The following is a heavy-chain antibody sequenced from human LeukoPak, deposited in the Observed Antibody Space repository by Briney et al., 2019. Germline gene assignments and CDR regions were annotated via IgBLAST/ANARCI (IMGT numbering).Heavy chain of an antibody. CDR1: GFTFSSYW. CDR2: IEQDGSEK. CDR3: ARDPRKPGYYYGMDV. Sequence: GGSLRLPCAASGFTFSSYWMSWVRQAPGKGLEWVANIEQDGSEKYYVDSVKGRFTISRDNAKNSLFLQMNSLRAEDTAVYYCARDPRKPGYYYGMDVWGQGTTVTVSS. J-gene: IGHJ6*02. D-gene: IGHD1-14*01. V-gene: IGHV3-7*01.